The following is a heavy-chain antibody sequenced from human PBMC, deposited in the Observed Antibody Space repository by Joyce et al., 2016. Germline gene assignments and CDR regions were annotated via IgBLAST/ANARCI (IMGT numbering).Heavy chain of an antibody. D-gene: IGHD5-18*01. CDR2: ISAYNGNR. V-gene: IGHV1-18*01. CDR3: VYGSTALYSYGAYYYYGMDV. Sequence: QVQLVQSGAEVKKPGASVKVSCEASGYTVASYGINWVRQSPGQGLEWMGWISAYNGNRNYAQKFQGRVTMTTDTSTSTAYMALRSLRSDDTAVYYCVYGSTALYSYGAYYYYGMDVWGQGTTVTVSS. J-gene: IGHJ6*02. CDR1: GYTVASYG.